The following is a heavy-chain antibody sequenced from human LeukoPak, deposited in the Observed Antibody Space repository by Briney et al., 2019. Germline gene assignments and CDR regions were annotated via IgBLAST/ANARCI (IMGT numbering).Heavy chain of an antibody. D-gene: IGHD2-21*02. CDR1: GGSISSYY. CDR3: ARGIVVVTARRNYYYYMDV. J-gene: IGHJ6*03. V-gene: IGHV4-59*01. CDR2: IYYSGST. Sequence: SETLSLTCPVSGGSISSYYWSWIRQPPGKGLESIGYIYYSGSTNYNPSLKSRVTISVDTSKNQFSLKLSSVTAADTAVYYCARGIVVVTARRNYYYYMDVWGKGTTVTVSS.